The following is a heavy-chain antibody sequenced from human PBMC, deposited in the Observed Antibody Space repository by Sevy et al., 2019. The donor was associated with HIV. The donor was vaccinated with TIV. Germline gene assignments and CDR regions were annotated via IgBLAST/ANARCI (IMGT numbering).Heavy chain of an antibody. V-gene: IGHV3-33*06. CDR2: IWYDGSNK. D-gene: IGHD2-15*01. J-gene: IGHJ4*02. CDR3: AKDCSGGSCYFDY. CDR1: EFTFSSYG. Sequence: GGSLRLSCAASEFTFSSYGMSWVRQAPGKGLEWVAVIWYDGSNKYYGDSVKGRFTISRDNSKNTLYLQMNSLRAEDTAVYYCAKDCSGGSCYFDYWGQGTLVTVSS.